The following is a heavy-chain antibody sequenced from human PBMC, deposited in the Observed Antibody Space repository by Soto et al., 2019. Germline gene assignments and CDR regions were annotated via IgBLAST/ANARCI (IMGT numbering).Heavy chain of an antibody. Sequence: SVKISCKASGFTFTSSAMKWVRQARGQRLEWIGWIVVGSGNTNYAQKFQERVTITRDMSTSTAYMELSSLRSEDTAVYYCAAGLASDFWSGYSSPHYYYYMDVWGKGTTVTVSS. D-gene: IGHD3-3*01. CDR3: AAGLASDFWSGYSSPHYYYYMDV. CDR1: GFTFTSSA. CDR2: IVVGSGNT. V-gene: IGHV1-58*02. J-gene: IGHJ6*03.